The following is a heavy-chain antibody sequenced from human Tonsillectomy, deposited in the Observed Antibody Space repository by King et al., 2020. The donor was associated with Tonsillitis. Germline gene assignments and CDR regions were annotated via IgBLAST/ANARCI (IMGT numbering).Heavy chain of an antibody. CDR3: ARLDGTNYQHMDV. D-gene: IGHD1-7*01. CDR2: IDPSDSYT. CDR1: GYNFTSYW. Sequence: VQLVESGAEVKKPGESLKISCKGSGYNFTSYWISWVRRMPGKGLEWMGRIDPSDSYTNYSPSFQGHVTISADKSISTAYLQWSSLKASDTAMYYCARLDGTNYQHMDVWGQGTTVTVSS. J-gene: IGHJ6*02. V-gene: IGHV5-10-1*01.